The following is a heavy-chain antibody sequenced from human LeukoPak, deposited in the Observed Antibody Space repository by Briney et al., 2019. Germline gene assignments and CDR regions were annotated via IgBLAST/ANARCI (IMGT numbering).Heavy chain of an antibody. CDR2: IIPIFGTA. V-gene: IGHV1-69*13. CDR3: ARDLSGAGLGYCSSTSCYPSGGYYYGMDV. D-gene: IGHD2-2*01. J-gene: IGHJ6*02. Sequence: ASVKVSCKASGGTFSSYAISWVRQAPGQGLEWMGGIIPIFGTANYAQKFQGRVTITADESTSTAYMELSSLRSEDTAVYYCARDLSGAGLGYCSSTSCYPSGGYYYGMDVWGQGTTVTVSS. CDR1: GGTFSSYA.